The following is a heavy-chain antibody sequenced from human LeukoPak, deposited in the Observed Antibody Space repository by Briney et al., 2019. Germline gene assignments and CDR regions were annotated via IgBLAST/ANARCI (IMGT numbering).Heavy chain of an antibody. Sequence: PSETLSLTCTVSGGSISSYYWSWIRQPPGKGLEWIGYIYYSGSTNYNPSLKSRVTISVDTSKNQFSLKLSSVTAADTAVYYCASLVGATQYYFDSWDQGTLVTVSS. CDR2: IYYSGST. J-gene: IGHJ4*02. D-gene: IGHD1-26*01. CDR1: GGSISSYY. CDR3: ASLVGATQYYFDS. V-gene: IGHV4-59*01.